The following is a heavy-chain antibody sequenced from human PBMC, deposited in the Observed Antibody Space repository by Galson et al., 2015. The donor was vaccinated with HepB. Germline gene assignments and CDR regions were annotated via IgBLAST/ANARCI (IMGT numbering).Heavy chain of an antibody. CDR3: ARGYCADTTCYGAYFDP. V-gene: IGHV3-66*01. Sequence: SLRLSCAVSGFSVSRHYISWVRQASGKGLEWVSVMYSGGSTFYADSVKGRFTLSRDESKNTVYLQMDSLSVEDSAVYYCARGYCADTTCYGAYFDPWGQGTLVTVSS. D-gene: IGHD2-2*01. J-gene: IGHJ5*02. CDR2: MYSGGST. CDR1: GFSVSRHY.